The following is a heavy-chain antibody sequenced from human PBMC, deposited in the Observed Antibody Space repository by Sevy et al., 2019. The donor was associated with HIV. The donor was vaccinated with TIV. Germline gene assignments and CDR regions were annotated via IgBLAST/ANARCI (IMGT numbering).Heavy chain of an antibody. CDR2: IWYDGSNK. CDR1: GFTFSSYG. V-gene: IGHV3-33*01. Sequence: GGSLRLSCAASGFTFSSYGMHWVRQAPGKGLEWVAVIWYDGSNKYYADSVKGRFTISRDNSKNTLYLQMNSLRAEDTAVYYCVRDGGSSSWFAYWGQGTLVTVSS. CDR3: VRDGGSSSWFAY. D-gene: IGHD6-13*01. J-gene: IGHJ4*02.